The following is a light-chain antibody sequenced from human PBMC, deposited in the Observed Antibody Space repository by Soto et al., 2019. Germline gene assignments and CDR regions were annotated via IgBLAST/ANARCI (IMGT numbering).Light chain of an antibody. V-gene: IGKV3-20*01. Sequence: IVLTQSPGTLSLSPGERATLSCRASQSVSSSYLVWYQQKPGQVPRLLIYGPSTRATGIPDRFSGSGSGTDFTLTISRLEPEDFAVYYCQKYNSAPLTFGGGTKVDIK. CDR1: QSVSSSY. CDR3: QKYNSAPLT. J-gene: IGKJ4*01. CDR2: GPS.